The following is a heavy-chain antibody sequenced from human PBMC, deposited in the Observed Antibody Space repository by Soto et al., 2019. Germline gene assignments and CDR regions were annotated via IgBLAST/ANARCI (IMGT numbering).Heavy chain of an antibody. CDR2: ISYDGSNK. J-gene: IGHJ4*02. CDR1: GFTFSTYA. V-gene: IGHV3-30-3*01. D-gene: IGHD1-7*01. Sequence: GGSLRLSCAASGFTFSTYAMHWVRQAPGKGLEWVAVISYDGSNKYYADSVKGRFTISRDNSKNTLYLQMNSLRTEDTAVYYCAKDRYRNYVSHNFDYWGQGTLVTVSS. CDR3: AKDRYRNYVSHNFDY.